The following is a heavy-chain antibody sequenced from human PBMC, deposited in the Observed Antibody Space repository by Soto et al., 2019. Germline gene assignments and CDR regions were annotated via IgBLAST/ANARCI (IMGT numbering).Heavy chain of an antibody. J-gene: IGHJ4*02. CDR3: ARAGYCSSTSCYFDY. V-gene: IGHV5-51*01. D-gene: IGHD2-2*03. Sequence: PGESLKISCKGSGYSFTSYWIGWVRQMPGKGLEWMGIVYPGDSDTRYSPSFQGQVTISADKSISTAYLQWSSLKASDTAMYYCARAGYCSSTSCYFDYWGQGTLVTVSS. CDR2: VYPGDSDT. CDR1: GYSFTSYW.